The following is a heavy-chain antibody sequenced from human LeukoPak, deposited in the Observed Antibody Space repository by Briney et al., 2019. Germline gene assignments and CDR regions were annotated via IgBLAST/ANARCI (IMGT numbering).Heavy chain of an antibody. CDR3: ARDLLGGYSYGDAFDI. CDR2: ITPYNGNT. D-gene: IGHD5-18*01. V-gene: IGHV1-18*04. J-gene: IGHJ3*02. CDR1: GYTFTGYY. Sequence: ASVKVSCKASGYTFTGYYMHWVRQAPGQGLEWMGWITPYNGNTNYAQKLQGRVTMTTDTSTSTAYMELRSLGSDDTAVYYCARDLLGGYSYGDAFDIWGQGTMVTVSS.